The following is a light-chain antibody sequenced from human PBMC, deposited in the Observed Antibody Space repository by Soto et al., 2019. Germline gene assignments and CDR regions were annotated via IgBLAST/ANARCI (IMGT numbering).Light chain of an antibody. CDR2: GAS. J-gene: IGKJ3*01. CDR1: QSVTSNY. CDR3: QQYGSSPT. V-gene: IGKV3-20*01. Sequence: EIVLTQSPGTLSLSPGEGSTLSCRASQSVTSNYIAWYQQKPGQAPRLLILGASSRATGIPDRFSGSGSGTDFTLTISRLDPEDFAVYYCQQYGSSPTFGPGTKVDIK.